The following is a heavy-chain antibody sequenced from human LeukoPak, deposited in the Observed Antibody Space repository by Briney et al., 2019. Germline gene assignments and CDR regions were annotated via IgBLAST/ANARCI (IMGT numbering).Heavy chain of an antibody. CDR3: ARDNWNYGSSMDV. Sequence: PSETLSLTCTVSGGSISSGGYYWSWIRQHPGKGLEWIGYIYYSGSTNYNPTLKSRVTISVDTSKNQFSLKLSSVTAADTAVYYCARDNWNYGSSMDVWGQGTTVTASS. V-gene: IGHV4-61*08. CDR1: GGSISSGGYY. J-gene: IGHJ6*02. CDR2: IYYSGST. D-gene: IGHD1-7*01.